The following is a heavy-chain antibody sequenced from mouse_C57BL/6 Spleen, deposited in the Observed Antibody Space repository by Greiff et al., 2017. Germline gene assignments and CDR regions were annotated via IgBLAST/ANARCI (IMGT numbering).Heavy chain of an antibody. V-gene: IGHV1-26*01. CDR3: ARDGYDGFAD. Sequence: VQLQQSGPELVKPGASVKISCKASGYTFTDYYMNWVKQSHGKSLEWIGDINPNNGGTSYNQKFKGKATLTVDKSSSTAYMELRSLTSEDSAVYYCARDGYDGFADWGQGTLVTVSA. D-gene: IGHD2-2*01. J-gene: IGHJ3*01. CDR2: INPNNGGT. CDR1: GYTFTDYY.